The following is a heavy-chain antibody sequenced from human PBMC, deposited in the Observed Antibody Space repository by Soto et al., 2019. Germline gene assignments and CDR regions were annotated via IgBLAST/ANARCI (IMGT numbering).Heavy chain of an antibody. D-gene: IGHD1-26*01. CDR3: ATRVGSVGVLDY. Sequence: ASAKVSCKASGYTFTNDFMHWVRQAPGQGLEWMGIINPSGSSTTYAQKFQGRVTMTRDTSTSTLYMELRSLRSEDTAVYYCATRVGSVGVLDYWGLGTLVTVSS. CDR2: INPSGSST. V-gene: IGHV1-46*01. CDR1: GYTFTNDF. J-gene: IGHJ4*02.